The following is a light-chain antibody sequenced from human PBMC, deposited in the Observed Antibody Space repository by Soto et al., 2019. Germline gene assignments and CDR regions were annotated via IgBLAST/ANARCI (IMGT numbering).Light chain of an antibody. CDR2: GAS. Sequence: EIVLTQSPGTLSLSPGERATLSCRASQSITNSYLAWYQQKAGQSPSLLIYGASSRATGIPDRFSGSGSGTDFTLTISRLEPGDFAVYYCQQYGSSPQTFGQGTKLEIK. CDR1: QSITNSY. V-gene: IGKV3-20*01. J-gene: IGKJ2*01. CDR3: QQYGSSPQT.